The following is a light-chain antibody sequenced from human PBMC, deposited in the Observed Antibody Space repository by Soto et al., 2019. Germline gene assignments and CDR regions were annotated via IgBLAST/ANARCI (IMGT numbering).Light chain of an antibody. J-gene: IGKJ2*01. V-gene: IGKV3-20*01. Sequence: EIVLTQSPGTLSLSPGERATLSYRASQSVSSSYLAWYQQKPGQAPRLLIYGASSRATGIPDRFSGSGSGTDFTLTISRLEPEDFAVYYCQQYGSSLYTFGHGTKLEIK. CDR2: GAS. CDR1: QSVSSSY. CDR3: QQYGSSLYT.